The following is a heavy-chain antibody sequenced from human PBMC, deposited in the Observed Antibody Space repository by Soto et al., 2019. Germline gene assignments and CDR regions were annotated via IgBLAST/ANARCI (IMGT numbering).Heavy chain of an antibody. CDR2: ISFDSSEI. V-gene: IGHV3-30*01. CDR1: GFIFSNNA. J-gene: IGHJ4*02. D-gene: IGHD3-3*01. Sequence: PGGSLRLSCVGSGFIFSNNAMHWVRQAPGKGLEWVAFISFDSSEIHYADSVKGRFTISRDNPRNTLFLHVNSPRADDTAVYYCAIARVADSSLDHWGQGTLDTVSS. CDR3: AIARVADSSLDH.